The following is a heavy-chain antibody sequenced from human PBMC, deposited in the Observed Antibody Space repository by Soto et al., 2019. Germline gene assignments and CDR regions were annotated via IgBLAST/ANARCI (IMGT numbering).Heavy chain of an antibody. V-gene: IGHV5-10-1*01. Sequence: ESLKISCKGSGYSFTSYWISWVLQMPGKGLEWMGRIDPSDSYTNYSPSFQGHVTISADKSISTAYLQWSSLKASDTAMYYCARLWDLTTVTSLGMDVWGQGTTVTVSS. CDR2: IDPSDSYT. J-gene: IGHJ6*02. CDR3: ARLWDLTTVTSLGMDV. CDR1: GYSFTSYW. D-gene: IGHD4-17*01.